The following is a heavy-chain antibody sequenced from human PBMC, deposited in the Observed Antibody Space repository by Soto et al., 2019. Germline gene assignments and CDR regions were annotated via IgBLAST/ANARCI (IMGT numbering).Heavy chain of an antibody. CDR3: ARDENCGENFDY. CDR2: IYYSGST. D-gene: IGHD2-21*01. V-gene: IGHV4-31*03. J-gene: IGHJ4*02. CDR1: GGSISSGGYY. Sequence: SETLSLTCTVSGGSISSGGYYWSWIRQHPGKGLEWIGYIYYSGSTYYNPSLKSRVTISVDTSKNQFSLKLSSVTAADTAVYYCARDENCGENFDYGIQGNVTTVS.